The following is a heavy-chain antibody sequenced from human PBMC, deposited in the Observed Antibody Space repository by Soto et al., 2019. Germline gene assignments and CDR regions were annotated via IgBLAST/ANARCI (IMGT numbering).Heavy chain of an antibody. V-gene: IGHV2-5*01. CDR3: AHSHFETLTGTFDY. J-gene: IGHJ4*02. Sequence: QITLKESGPSLVKPTQTLTLTCTFSGFALTNTGGTVGWIRQPSGKTLEWLALVYWHDDKRYNPSLRNRLTIAKDTSKNRVVLTLANVGPVDTSTYYCAHSHFETLTGTFDYWGRGTLVTVSS. D-gene: IGHD3-9*01. CDR2: VYWHDDK. CDR1: GFALTNTGGT.